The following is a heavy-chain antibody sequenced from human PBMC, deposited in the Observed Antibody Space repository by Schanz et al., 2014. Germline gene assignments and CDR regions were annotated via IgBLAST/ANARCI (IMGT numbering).Heavy chain of an antibody. J-gene: IGHJ4*02. CDR1: GYTFTSYG. Sequence: VQLVQSGAEVKKPGASVKVSCKASGYTFTSYGISWVRQAPGQGLEWMGWINPNSGTTNYAQKFQGWVTMTRDTSISTAYMELSRLKSDDTAVYYCARDGVDAAAGGNYWGQGTLVTVSS. CDR3: ARDGVDAAAGGNY. D-gene: IGHD6-13*01. CDR2: INPNSGTT. V-gene: IGHV1-2*04.